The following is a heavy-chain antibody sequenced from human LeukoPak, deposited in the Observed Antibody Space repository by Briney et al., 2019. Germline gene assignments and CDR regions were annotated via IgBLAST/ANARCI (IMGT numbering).Heavy chain of an antibody. Sequence: SETLSLTCTVSGGSISSYYWSWIRQPPGKGLEWIGYIYYSGSTNYNPSLKSRVTISVDTSKNQFSLKLSSVTAADTAVYYCARDGSGSYPNWFDPWGQGTLVTVSS. CDR3: ARDGSGSYPNWFDP. D-gene: IGHD1-26*01. J-gene: IGHJ5*02. CDR2: IYYSGST. V-gene: IGHV4-59*01. CDR1: GGSISSYY.